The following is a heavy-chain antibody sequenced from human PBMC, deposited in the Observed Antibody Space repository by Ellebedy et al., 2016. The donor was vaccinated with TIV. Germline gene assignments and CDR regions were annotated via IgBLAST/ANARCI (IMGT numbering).Heavy chain of an antibody. V-gene: IGHV3-11*04. J-gene: IGHJ4*02. CDR3: VRDYSGYDTFDY. D-gene: IGHD5-12*01. CDR2: ISSIGTTI. CDR1: GFTFREYY. Sequence: GESLKISCEASGFTFREYYMSWIRQAPGKGLEWVSYISSIGTTIYYADSVKGRFTISRGNAKNSLYLQMNSLRAEDTAVYYCVRDYSGYDTFDYWGQGTLVTVSS.